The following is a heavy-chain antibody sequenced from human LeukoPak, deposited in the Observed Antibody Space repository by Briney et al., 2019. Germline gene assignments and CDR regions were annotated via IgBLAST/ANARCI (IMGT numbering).Heavy chain of an antibody. J-gene: IGHJ4*02. CDR1: GFTFSDYY. D-gene: IGHD4-17*01. CDR2: ISSSSSYT. Sequence: PGGSLRLSCAASGFTFSDYYMSWIRQAPGKGLEWVSYISSSSSYTNYADSVKGRFTISRDNAKNSLYLQMNSLRAEDTAVYYCARLQEDDCGDDVRFPRFDYWGQGTLVTVSS. V-gene: IGHV3-11*03. CDR3: ARLQEDDCGDDVRFPRFDY.